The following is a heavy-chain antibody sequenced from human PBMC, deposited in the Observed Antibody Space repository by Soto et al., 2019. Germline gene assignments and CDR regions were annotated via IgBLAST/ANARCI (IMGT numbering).Heavy chain of an antibody. V-gene: IGHV3-48*03. J-gene: IGHJ4*02. CDR3: ASDFWSEYC. CDR2: ISGSSSMI. Sequence: EEQLVESGGGLVQPGGSLRLSCAASGSTFSSYEMNWVRQAPGKGLEWISYISGSSSMIYYANSVKGRFTTSRDNAKNSLYLQMSSLRAEDTGVYYCASDFWSEYCWGQGTLVTVSS. D-gene: IGHD3-3*01. CDR1: GSTFSSYE.